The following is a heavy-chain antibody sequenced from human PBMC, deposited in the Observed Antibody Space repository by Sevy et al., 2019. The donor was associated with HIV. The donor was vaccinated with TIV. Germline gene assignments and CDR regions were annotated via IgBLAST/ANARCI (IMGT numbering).Heavy chain of an antibody. Sequence: GGSLRLSCVASGFTFSGSAMHWVRQASGKGLEWVGRIRSKANSYATAYAASVKGRFTISRDDSKNTAYLQMNSLKTEDTAVYYCTRRDSGSYYFDYWGQGTLVTVSS. CDR2: IRSKANSYAT. CDR1: GFTFSGSA. D-gene: IGHD1-26*01. V-gene: IGHV3-73*01. CDR3: TRRDSGSYYFDY. J-gene: IGHJ4*02.